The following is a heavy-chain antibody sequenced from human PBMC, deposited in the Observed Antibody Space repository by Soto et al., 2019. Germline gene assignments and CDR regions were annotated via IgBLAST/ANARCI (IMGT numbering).Heavy chain of an antibody. CDR3: ARVDSGDYYYYGMGV. V-gene: IGHV3-21*01. CDR2: IGSSSTYI. D-gene: IGHD4-17*01. Sequence: ESGGGLVKPGGSLRLSCAASGFTFSSYSMNWVRQAPGKGLEWVSSIGSSSTYIYYADSVKGRFTISRDNAKNSLYLQMNSLRAEDTAVYYCARVDSGDYYYYGMGVWGQGTTVTVSS. CDR1: GFTFSSYS. J-gene: IGHJ6*02.